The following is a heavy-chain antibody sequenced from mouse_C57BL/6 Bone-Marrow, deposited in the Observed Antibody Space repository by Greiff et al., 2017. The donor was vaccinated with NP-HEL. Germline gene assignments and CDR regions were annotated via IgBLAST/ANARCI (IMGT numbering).Heavy chain of an antibody. V-gene: IGHV1-64*01. CDR2: IHPNSGST. Sequence: QVQLQQPGAELVKPGASVKLSCKASGYTFTSYWMHWVKQRPGPGLEWIGMIHPNSGSTNYNEKFKSKATLTVDKSSSTAYMQLSSLTSEDSAVYYCARLASKYAMDYWGQGTSVTVSS. J-gene: IGHJ4*01. CDR1: GYTFTSYW. D-gene: IGHD2-5*01. CDR3: ARLASKYAMDY.